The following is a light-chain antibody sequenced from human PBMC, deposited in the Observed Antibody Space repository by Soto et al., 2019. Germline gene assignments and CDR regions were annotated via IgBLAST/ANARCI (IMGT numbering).Light chain of an antibody. V-gene: IGKV1-5*01. CDR2: VAS. CDR1: QTISSW. J-gene: IGKJ1*01. Sequence: DIQMTQSPSTLSGSVGDRVTITCRASQTISSWLAWYQRKPGKAPKLLIYVASSLQSGVPSRFSGSGSGTEFTLTISSLQPDDFATYYCQHYNSYSEAFGQGTKVDIK. CDR3: QHYNSYSEA.